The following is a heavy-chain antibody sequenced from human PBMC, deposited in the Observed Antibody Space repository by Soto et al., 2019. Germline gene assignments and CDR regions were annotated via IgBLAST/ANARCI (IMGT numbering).Heavy chain of an antibody. D-gene: IGHD3-22*01. CDR3: ARRDSSGPPLDY. CDR2: INHSGST. Sequence: SETLSLTCAVYGGSFSGYYWSWVRQPPGKGLEWIGEINHSGSTNYNPSLKSRVTISVDTSKNQFSLKLSSVTAADTAVYYCARRDSSGPPLDYWGQGTLVTVSS. CDR1: GGSFSGYY. V-gene: IGHV4-34*01. J-gene: IGHJ4*02.